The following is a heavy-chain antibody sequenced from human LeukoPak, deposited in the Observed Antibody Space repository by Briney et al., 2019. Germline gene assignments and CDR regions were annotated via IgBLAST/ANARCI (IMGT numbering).Heavy chain of an antibody. CDR2: ISGSGGST. V-gene: IGHV3-23*01. CDR3: RYTGQQLVLPQPGYFDY. CDR1: GFTVSSNY. Sequence: GGSLRLSCAASGFTVSSNYMSWVRQAPGKGLEWVSAISGSGGSTYYADSVKGRFTISRDNSKNTLYLQMNSLKTEDTAVYYCRYTGQQLVLPQPGYFDYWGQGTLVTVSS. D-gene: IGHD6-13*01. J-gene: IGHJ4*02.